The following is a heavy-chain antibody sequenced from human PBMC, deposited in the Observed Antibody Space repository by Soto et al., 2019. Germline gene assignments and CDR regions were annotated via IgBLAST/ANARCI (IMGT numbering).Heavy chain of an antibody. Sequence: SETLSLTCTVSGGSISSGGYYWSWIRQHPGKGLEWIGYIYYSGSTYYNPSLKSRVTISVDTSKNQFSLKLSSVTAADTAVYNCASLREDGGIAAAGTVFAYGGQGTLVPVSS. V-gene: IGHV4-31*03. CDR3: ASLREDGGIAAAGTVFAY. CDR2: IYYSGST. D-gene: IGHD6-13*01. CDR1: GGSISSGGYY. J-gene: IGHJ4*02.